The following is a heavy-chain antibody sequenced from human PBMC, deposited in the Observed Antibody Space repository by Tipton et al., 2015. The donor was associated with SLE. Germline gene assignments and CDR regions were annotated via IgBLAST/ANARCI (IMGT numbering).Heavy chain of an antibody. CDR3: ARHIPEPQDYYYGMDV. J-gene: IGHJ6*02. CDR1: GGPISSGSYY. D-gene: IGHD2-2*02. V-gene: IGHV4-61*02. Sequence: TLSLTCTVSGGPISSGSYYWSWIRQPAGKGLEWIGRIYTSGSTNYNPSLKSRVTISVDTSKNQFSLKLSSVTAADTAVYYCARHIPEPQDYYYGMDVWGQGTTVTVSS. CDR2: IYTSGST.